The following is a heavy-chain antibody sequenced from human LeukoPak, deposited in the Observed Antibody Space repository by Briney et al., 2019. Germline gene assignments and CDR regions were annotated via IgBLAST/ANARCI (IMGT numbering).Heavy chain of an antibody. CDR3: ARGDCSGGSCYLSLTTIDY. Sequence: GGSLRLSCAASGFTFSSYSMNWVRQAPGKGLEWVSYISTSSNTIYYADSVKGRFTISRDNAKNSLYLQMNSLRAEDTAVYYCARGDCSGGSCYLSLTTIDYWGQGTLVTVSS. J-gene: IGHJ4*02. V-gene: IGHV3-48*01. D-gene: IGHD2-15*01. CDR2: ISTSSNTI. CDR1: GFTFSSYS.